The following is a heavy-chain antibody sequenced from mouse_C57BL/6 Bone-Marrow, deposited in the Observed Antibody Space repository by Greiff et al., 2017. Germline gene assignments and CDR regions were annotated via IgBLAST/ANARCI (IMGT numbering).Heavy chain of an antibody. V-gene: IGHV5-9*01. J-gene: IGHJ2*01. CDR2: ISGGGGNT. Sequence: EVMLVESGGGLVKPGGSLKLSCAASGFTFSSYTMSWVRQTPEKRLEWVATISGGGGNTYYPDSVKGRFTISRDNAKNTLYLQMSSLRSEDTALYYCARRGSSYFDYWGQGTTLTVSS. CDR3: ARRGSSYFDY. CDR1: GFTFSSYT.